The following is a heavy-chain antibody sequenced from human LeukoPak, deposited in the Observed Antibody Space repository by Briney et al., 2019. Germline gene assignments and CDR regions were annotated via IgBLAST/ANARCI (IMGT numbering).Heavy chain of an antibody. CDR2: ISGSGGST. J-gene: IGHJ4*02. CDR3: AKEFYDTYDSTSFDY. CDR1: GFTLSRYW. V-gene: IGHV3-23*01. D-gene: IGHD3-22*01. Sequence: GGSLRLSCAASGFTLSRYWMHWVRQAPGKGLEWVSAISGSGGSTYYADSVKGRFTISRDNSKNTLYPQMNSLRAEDTAVYYCAKEFYDTYDSTSFDYWGQGTLVTVSS.